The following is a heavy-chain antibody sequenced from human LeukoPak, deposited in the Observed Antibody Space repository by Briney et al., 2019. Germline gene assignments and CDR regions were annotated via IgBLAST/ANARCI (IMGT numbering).Heavy chain of an antibody. J-gene: IGHJ4*02. CDR2: ISSSSSYI. V-gene: IGHV3-21*01. CDR3: AREMGSYRSPIEFDY. CDR1: GFTFSSYS. Sequence: PGGSLRLSCAASGFTFSSYSMNWVRQAPEKGLEWVSSISSSSSYIYYADSVKGRFTISRDNAKNSLYLQMNSLRAEDTAVYYCAREMGSYRSPIEFDYWGQGTLVTVSS. D-gene: IGHD3-16*02.